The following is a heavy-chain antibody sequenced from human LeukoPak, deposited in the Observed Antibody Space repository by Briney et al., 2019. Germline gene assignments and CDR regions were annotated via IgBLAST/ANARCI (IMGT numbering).Heavy chain of an antibody. V-gene: IGHV3-15*01. CDR2: IKSKTDGGTT. J-gene: IGHJ4*02. CDR1: GFTFSNAW. CDR3: TTDSAGARPN. Sequence: GGSLRLSCAASGFTFSNAWMSWVRQAPGKGLEWGGRIKSKTDGGTTDYAAPVKGRFTISGDDSKNTLYLQMNSLKTEDTAVYYCTTDSAGARPNWGQGTLVTVSS. D-gene: IGHD1-26*01.